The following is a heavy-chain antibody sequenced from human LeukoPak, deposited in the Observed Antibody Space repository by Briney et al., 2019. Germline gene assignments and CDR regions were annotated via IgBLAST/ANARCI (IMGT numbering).Heavy chain of an antibody. J-gene: IGHJ4*02. CDR2: IYHSGST. V-gene: IGHV4-30-2*01. CDR3: ARVGSGYEYDY. D-gene: IGHD3-22*01. CDR1: GGSISSGGYS. Sequence: SQTLSLTCAVSGGSISSGGYSWSWIRQPPGKGLEWIGYIYHSGSTYYNPSLKSRVTISVDRSKNQFSLKLSSVTAADMAVYYCARVGSGYEYDYWGQGTLVTVSS.